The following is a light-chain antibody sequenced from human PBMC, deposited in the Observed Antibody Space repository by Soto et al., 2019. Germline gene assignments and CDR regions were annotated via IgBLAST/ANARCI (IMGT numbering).Light chain of an antibody. CDR1: SNDVGGYNY. V-gene: IGLV2-14*03. CDR2: DVS. J-gene: IGLJ1*01. Sequence: QSVLTQPASVSGSPGQSITISCTGTSNDVGGYNYVSWYQHHPGKAPKLMIYDVSNRPSGVSNRFSGSKSGNTASLTIFGLQTEDEADYYCSSYTSSSTLYVFGTGTKVTVL. CDR3: SSYTSSSTLYV.